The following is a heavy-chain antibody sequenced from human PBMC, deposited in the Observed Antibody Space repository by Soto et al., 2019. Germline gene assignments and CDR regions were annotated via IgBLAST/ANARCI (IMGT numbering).Heavy chain of an antibody. CDR2: IKQDGSEQ. CDR3: AREAV. Sequence: EVQLVESGGGLVQPGGSLRLSCDASGFTFSGYWMSWVRQAPGKGLEWVANIKQDGSEQFYVDSVKGRFTISRDNAKNSLYLKMYSLRAADTAGYYCAREAVWGQGTTVTVSS. V-gene: IGHV3-7*05. CDR1: GFTFSGYW. J-gene: IGHJ6*02.